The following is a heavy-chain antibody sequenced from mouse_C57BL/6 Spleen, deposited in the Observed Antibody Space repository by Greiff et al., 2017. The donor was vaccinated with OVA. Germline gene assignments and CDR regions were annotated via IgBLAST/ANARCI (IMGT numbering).Heavy chain of an antibody. CDR2: IDPSDSYT. V-gene: IGHV1-50*01. Sequence: QVQLKQPGAELVKPGASVKLSCKASGYTFTSYWMQWVKQRPGQGLEWIGEIDPSDSYTNYNQKFKGKATLTVDTSSSTAYMQLSSLTSEDSAVYYCARREDGKNPWFAYWGQGTLVTVSA. CDR1: GYTFTSYW. J-gene: IGHJ3*01. CDR3: ARREDGKNPWFAY. D-gene: IGHD2-1*01.